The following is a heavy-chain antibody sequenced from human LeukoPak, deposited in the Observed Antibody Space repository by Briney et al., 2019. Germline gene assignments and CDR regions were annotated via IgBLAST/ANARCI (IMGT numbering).Heavy chain of an antibody. Sequence: GGSLRLSCAASGFTFSSYAMSWVRQAPGKGLEWVSAISGSGGSTYYADSVKGRFTISRDNSKNTLYLQMNSLRAEDTAVYYCAKDPRARYNWNQPPNYYFDYWGQGTLVTVSS. J-gene: IGHJ4*02. CDR2: ISGSGGST. V-gene: IGHV3-23*01. D-gene: IGHD1-20*01. CDR1: GFTFSSYA. CDR3: AKDPRARYNWNQPPNYYFDY.